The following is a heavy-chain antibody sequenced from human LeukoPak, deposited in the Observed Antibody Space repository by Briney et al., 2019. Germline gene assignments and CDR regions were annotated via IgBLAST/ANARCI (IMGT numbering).Heavy chain of an antibody. CDR1: GGTFSSYA. J-gene: IGHJ4*02. Sequence: SVKVSCKASGGTFSSYAISWVRQAPGQGLEWMGGIIPIFGTANYAQKFQGRVTITTDESTSTAHMELSSLRSEDTAVYYCARGYVWGSYLLIYWGQGTLVTVSS. D-gene: IGHD3-16*02. CDR3: ARGYVWGSYLLIY. V-gene: IGHV1-69*05. CDR2: IIPIFGTA.